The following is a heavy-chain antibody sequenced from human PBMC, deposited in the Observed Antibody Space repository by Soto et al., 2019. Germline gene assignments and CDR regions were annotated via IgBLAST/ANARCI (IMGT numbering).Heavy chain of an antibody. CDR2: INHSGSI. Sequence: SETLSLTCAVYGGSFSGYYWSWIRQPPGKGLEWIGEINHSGSINYNPSLKSRVTISVDTSKNQFSLKLSSVTAADTAVYYCARCGMLLEHNPSFDYWGQGXLATVSS. CDR1: GGSFSGYY. J-gene: IGHJ4*02. D-gene: IGHD1-1*01. CDR3: ARCGMLLEHNPSFDY. V-gene: IGHV4-34*01.